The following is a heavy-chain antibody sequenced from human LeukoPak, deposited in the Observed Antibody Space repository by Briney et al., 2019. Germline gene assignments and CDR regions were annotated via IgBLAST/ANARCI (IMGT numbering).Heavy chain of an antibody. CDR3: ARDEGDGSYFDN. CDR2: MYYSGST. Sequence: PSETLSLTCTVSGGSISSSRYYWGWIRQPPGKGLEWIGSMYYSGSTYYNPSLKSRVTISVDTSKNQFSLKLSSVTAADTAVYYCARDEGDGSYFDNWGQGTLVTVSS. CDR1: GGSISSSRYY. V-gene: IGHV4-39*07. D-gene: IGHD2-15*01. J-gene: IGHJ4*02.